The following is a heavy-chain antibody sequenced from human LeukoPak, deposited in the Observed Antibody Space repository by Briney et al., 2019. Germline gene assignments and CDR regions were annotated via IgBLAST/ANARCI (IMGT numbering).Heavy chain of an antibody. Sequence: PSETLSLTXTVSGGSISSSSYYWGWIRQPPGKGLEWIGSIYYSGSTYYNPSLKSRVTISVDTSKNQFSLKLSSVTAADTAVYYCARLSGYSYGLFDYWGQGTLVTVSS. J-gene: IGHJ4*02. D-gene: IGHD5-18*01. CDR3: ARLSGYSYGLFDY. CDR2: IYYSGST. V-gene: IGHV4-39*01. CDR1: GGSISSSSYY.